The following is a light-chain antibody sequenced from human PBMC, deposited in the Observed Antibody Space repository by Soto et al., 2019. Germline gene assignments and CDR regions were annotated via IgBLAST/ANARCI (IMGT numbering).Light chain of an antibody. CDR3: QQYGSSPLT. J-gene: IGKJ5*01. CDR2: GAS. CDR1: QSVSSSY. V-gene: IGKV3-20*01. Sequence: EMVLTQSPGTLSLSPGERATLSCRASQSVSSSYLAWYQQKPGQAPRLLIYGASSRATGIPDRFSGSGSGTDFTLTISRLEPEDFAVYYCQQYGSSPLTFGQGTRLASK.